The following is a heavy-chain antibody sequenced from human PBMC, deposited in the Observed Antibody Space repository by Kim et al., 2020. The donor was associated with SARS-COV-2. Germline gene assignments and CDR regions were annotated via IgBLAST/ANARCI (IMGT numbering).Heavy chain of an antibody. CDR1: GFTFSSFE. J-gene: IGHJ4*02. CDR2: ISESGSIK. V-gene: IGHV3-48*03. CDR3: ARDPVGATTWDPFDL. D-gene: IGHD1-26*01. Sequence: GGSLRLSCAASGFTFSSFEMNWVRQAPGKGLEWISYISESGSIKYYSDSVKGRFTISRDNAKNSLYMEMNSLRAEDTALYYCARDPVGATTWDPFDLWGQGTLVTVSS.